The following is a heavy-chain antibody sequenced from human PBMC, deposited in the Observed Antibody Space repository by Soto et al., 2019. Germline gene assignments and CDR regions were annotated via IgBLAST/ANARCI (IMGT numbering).Heavy chain of an antibody. J-gene: IGHJ6*02. Sequence: EVQLVDSGGGLLQPGGSLRLSCAASGFTFSSYSMNWVRQAPGKGLEWVSYISSSSSTIYYADSVKGRFTISRDNAKNSLYLQMNSLRDEETAVYYCASPEYSSASSGMDVWGHGTTVNVSS. CDR3: ASPEYSSASSGMDV. CDR1: GFTFSSYS. D-gene: IGHD6-6*01. V-gene: IGHV3-48*02. CDR2: ISSSSSTI.